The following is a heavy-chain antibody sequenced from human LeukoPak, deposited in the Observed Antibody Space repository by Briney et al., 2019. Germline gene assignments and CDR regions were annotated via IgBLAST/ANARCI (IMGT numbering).Heavy chain of an antibody. D-gene: IGHD3-10*01. J-gene: IGHJ4*02. CDR1: GGTFSSYA. CDR2: IIPIFGTA. CDR3: ARRRYYGSGSYCDY. V-gene: IGHV1-69*13. Sequence: SVKVSCKASGGTFSSYAISWVRQAPGQGLEWMGGIIPIFGTANYAQKFQGRVTITADESTSTAYMELRSLRSDDTAVYYCARRRYYGSGSYCDYWGQGTLVTVSS.